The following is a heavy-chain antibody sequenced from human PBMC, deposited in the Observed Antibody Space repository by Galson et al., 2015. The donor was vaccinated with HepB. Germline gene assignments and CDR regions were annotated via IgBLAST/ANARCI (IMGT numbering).Heavy chain of an antibody. V-gene: IGHV4-4*07. J-gene: IGHJ6*03. Sequence: LSLTCTVSGASISGYSWHWVRQPAGKGLEWIGRIYMSGSTNYNPSLKSRVTMSVDTSKNQFSLKLNSVTAADTAVYYCARGGYYYGSGTFYHYYYMDVWGKGTTVTVSS. CDR2: IYMSGST. CDR1: GASISGYS. D-gene: IGHD3-10*01. CDR3: ARGGYYYGSGTFYHYYYMDV.